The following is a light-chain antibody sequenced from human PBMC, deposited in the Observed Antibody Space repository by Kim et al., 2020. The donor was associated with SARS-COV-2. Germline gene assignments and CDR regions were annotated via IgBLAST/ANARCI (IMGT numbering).Light chain of an antibody. V-gene: IGKV1-5*03. CDR2: KAS. CDR1: QSISIW. CDR3: QQYNSYPWT. J-gene: IGKJ1*01. Sequence: DSQMTQSPSTLSASVGDRVTITCRASQSISIWLAWYQQKPGKAPKLLIYKASSLESGVPSRFSGSGSGTEFTLTISCLQPDDFSTYYFQQYNSYPWTFVQGAKVEIK.